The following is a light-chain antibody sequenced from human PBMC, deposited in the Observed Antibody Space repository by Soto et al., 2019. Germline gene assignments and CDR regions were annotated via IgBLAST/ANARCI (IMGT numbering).Light chain of an antibody. V-gene: IGKV1-27*01. CDR3: QKYNNGPPAT. J-gene: IGKJ3*01. CDR1: QAINNF. Sequence: DIQMTQSPSSLSASVGDRVTITCRASQAINNFLAWYQQKPGKAPKLLIYAATTLQSGVPSRFSGGGSGTDFTLTISSLQHEDVATYYCQKYNNGPPATFGPGTKVGV. CDR2: AAT.